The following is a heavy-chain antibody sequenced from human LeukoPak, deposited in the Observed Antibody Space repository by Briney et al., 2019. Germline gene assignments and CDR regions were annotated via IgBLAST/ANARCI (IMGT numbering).Heavy chain of an antibody. CDR3: ARIWPDL. Sequence: SETLSLTCAVYGEPFSGYFWSLIRQSPGKGLEWIGEINHSRYTNYNPSLKSRVTISLDTSKKQFSLRLNSVTAADTAVYYCARIWPDLWGRGTLVTVSS. CDR1: GEPFSGYF. CDR2: INHSRYT. D-gene: IGHD3-10*01. J-gene: IGHJ2*01. V-gene: IGHV4-34*01.